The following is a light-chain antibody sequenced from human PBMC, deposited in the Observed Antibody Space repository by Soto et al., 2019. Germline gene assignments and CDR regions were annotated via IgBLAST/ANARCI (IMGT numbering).Light chain of an antibody. CDR2: DVS. CDR1: SSDVGGYNY. J-gene: IGLJ2*01. V-gene: IGLV2-14*01. CDR3: AAWDDSLSGVV. Sequence: QSALTQPASVSGSPGQSITISCTGTSSDVGGYNYVSWYQQDPGKAPKLIIYDVSNRPSGVSDRFSGSKSGNTASLTISGLQAEDEADYYCAAWDDSLSGVVFGGGTKLTVL.